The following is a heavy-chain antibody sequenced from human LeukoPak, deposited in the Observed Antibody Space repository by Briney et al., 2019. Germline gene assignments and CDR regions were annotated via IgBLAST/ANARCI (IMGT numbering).Heavy chain of an antibody. CDR3: AKDLSSSSSGKFVS. D-gene: IGHD6-6*01. CDR1: GFTFSNYA. CDR2: IRDSGGST. Sequence: PGGSLRLSCAASGFTFSNYAMSWVRQAPGKGLEWVSAIRDSGGSTDYTDSVKGRFTISRDNSKNTLYLQMNSLRAEDTAVYYCAKDLSSSSSGKFVSWGQRTLVTVSS. V-gene: IGHV3-23*01. J-gene: IGHJ4*02.